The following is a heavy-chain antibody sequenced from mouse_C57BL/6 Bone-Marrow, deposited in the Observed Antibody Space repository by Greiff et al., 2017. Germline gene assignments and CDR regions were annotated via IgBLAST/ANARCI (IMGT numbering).Heavy chain of an antibody. D-gene: IGHD3-3*01. J-gene: IGHJ2*01. V-gene: IGHV1-54*01. CDR1: GYAFTNYL. Sequence: VKLMESGAELVRPGTSVKVSCKASGYAFTNYLIEWVKQRPGQGLEWIGVINPGSGGTNYNEKFKGKATLTADKSSSTAYMQLSSPTSEDSAVYFCARTDIGYWGQGTTLTVSS. CDR2: INPGSGGT. CDR3: ARTDIGY.